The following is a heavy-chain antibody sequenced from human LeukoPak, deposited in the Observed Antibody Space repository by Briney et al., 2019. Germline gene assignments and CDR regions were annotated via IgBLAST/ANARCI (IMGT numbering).Heavy chain of an antibody. CDR1: GVSIITSNSY. J-gene: IGHJ4*02. Sequence: SETLSLTCTVSGVSIITSNSYWGWIRQPPGKGLEWIGEINHSGSTNFHPSLKSRVTISLDTSKNQFSLTLSSLTAADTAVYYCARGRGGNSGDYWGQGTLVAVSS. D-gene: IGHD4-23*01. CDR3: ARGRGGNSGDY. CDR2: INHSGST. V-gene: IGHV4-39*07.